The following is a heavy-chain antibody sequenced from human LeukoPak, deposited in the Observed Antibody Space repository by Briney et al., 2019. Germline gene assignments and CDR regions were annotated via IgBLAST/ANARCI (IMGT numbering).Heavy chain of an antibody. CDR3: ATEGGITMVRGVIIGAGYYYYMDV. V-gene: IGHV3-23*01. D-gene: IGHD3-10*01. Sequence: SGGSLRLSCAASGFTFSSYAMSWVRQAPGKGLEWVSAISGSGGSTYYADSVKGRFTISRDNSKNTLYLQMNSLRAEDTAVYYCATEGGITMVRGVIIGAGYYYYMDVWGKGTTVTISS. CDR2: ISGSGGST. CDR1: GFTFSSYA. J-gene: IGHJ6*03.